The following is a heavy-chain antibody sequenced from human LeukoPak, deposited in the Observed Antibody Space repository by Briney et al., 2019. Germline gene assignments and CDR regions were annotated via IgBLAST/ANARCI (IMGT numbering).Heavy chain of an antibody. CDR3: ARDSPPLYRNCSSTSCYPFYYYYYMDV. Sequence: GESLKISCKGSGYSFTSYWIGWVRQMPGKGLEWMGIIYPGDSDTRYSPSFQGQVTISADKSISTAYLQWSSLRSEDTAVYYCARDSPPLYRNCSSTSCYPFYYYYYMDVWGKGTTVTVSS. D-gene: IGHD2-2*01. CDR1: GYSFTSYW. V-gene: IGHV5-51*01. J-gene: IGHJ6*03. CDR2: IYPGDSDT.